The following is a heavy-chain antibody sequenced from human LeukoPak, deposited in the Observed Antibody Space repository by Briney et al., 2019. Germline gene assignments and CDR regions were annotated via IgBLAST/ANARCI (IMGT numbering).Heavy chain of an antibody. CDR2: IYYSGST. CDR3: ARQPTYYDFWSGYYTGIVDSPYYYYGMDV. D-gene: IGHD3-3*01. V-gene: IGHV4-59*08. J-gene: IGHJ6*02. CDR1: GGSISSYY. Sequence: SETLSLTCTVSGGSISSYYWSWIRQPPGKGLEWIGYIYYSGSTNYNPSLKSRVTISVDTSKNQFSLKLSSVTAADTAVYYCARQPTYYDFWSGYYTGIVDSPYYYYGMDVWGQGTTVTVSS.